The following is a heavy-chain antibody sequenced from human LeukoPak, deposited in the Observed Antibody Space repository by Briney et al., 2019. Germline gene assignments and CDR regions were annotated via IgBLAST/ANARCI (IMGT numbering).Heavy chain of an antibody. J-gene: IGHJ4*02. V-gene: IGHV3-30*18. Sequence: GGSLRLSCAASGFSFSNYAMRWVRQAPGKGLEWVAVISYGGSNEYYADSAKGRFTISRDNSKNTLYLQMNSLRAEDTAVYYCAKEERSSQSYYFDYWGQGTLVTVSS. CDR2: ISYGGSNE. CDR3: AKEERSSQSYYFDY. D-gene: IGHD6-13*01. CDR1: GFSFSNYA.